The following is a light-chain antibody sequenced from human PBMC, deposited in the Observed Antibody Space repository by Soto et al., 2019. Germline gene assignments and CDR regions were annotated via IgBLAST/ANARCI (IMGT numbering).Light chain of an antibody. J-gene: IGKJ4*01. Sequence: IGFTQSPGTLSLSPGERATLSCRASQSVSNNYLAWYQQKPCQAPTLLIYGASNRATGIPDRFSGSGCGTDFTLTISSLEPEDFAVSYCQQRSNWLPLTFGGGTKVDI. CDR3: QQRSNWLPLT. CDR2: GAS. V-gene: IGKV3D-20*02. CDR1: QSVSNNY.